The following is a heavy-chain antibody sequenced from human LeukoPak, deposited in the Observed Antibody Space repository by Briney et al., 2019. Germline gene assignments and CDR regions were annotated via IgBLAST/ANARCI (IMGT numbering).Heavy chain of an antibody. V-gene: IGHV1-2*06. CDR2: INPNSGGT. D-gene: IGHD3-10*01. CDR3: ARGVNVLLWFGELHYFDY. CDR1: GYTFTGYY. J-gene: IGHJ4*02. Sequence: EASVKVSCKASGYTFTGYYMHWVRQAPGQGLEWMGRINPNSGGTNYAQKFQGRVTMTRDTSISTAYMELSRLRSDDTAVYYCARGVNVLLWFGELHYFDYWGQGTLVTVSS.